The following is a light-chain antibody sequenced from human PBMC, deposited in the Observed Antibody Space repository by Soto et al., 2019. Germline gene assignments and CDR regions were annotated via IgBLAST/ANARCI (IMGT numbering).Light chain of an antibody. CDR1: QDISNW. J-gene: IGKJ1*01. CDR2: DAS. Sequence: DIQMTQSPSTLSASVGDRVTITCRASQDISNWLAWYQQKPGKAPKLLIYDASSLESVVPSRFSGSGSGTKFTLTITSLQPDDAATYYCQHYYSYPATFGQGTKVEIK. CDR3: QHYYSYPAT. V-gene: IGKV1-5*01.